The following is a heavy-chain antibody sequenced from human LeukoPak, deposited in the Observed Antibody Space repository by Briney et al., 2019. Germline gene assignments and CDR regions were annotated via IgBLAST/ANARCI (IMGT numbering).Heavy chain of an antibody. Sequence: SETLSLTCTVSGGSISSGDYYWSWIRQPPGKGLEWIGYIYYSGSTYYNPSLKSRVTISVDTSKDQFSLKLSSVTAADTAVYYCARVGVSMTTSQFDPWGQGTLVTVSS. D-gene: IGHD4-17*01. V-gene: IGHV4-30-4*01. CDR2: IYYSGST. CDR1: GGSISSGDYY. J-gene: IGHJ5*02. CDR3: ARVGVSMTTSQFDP.